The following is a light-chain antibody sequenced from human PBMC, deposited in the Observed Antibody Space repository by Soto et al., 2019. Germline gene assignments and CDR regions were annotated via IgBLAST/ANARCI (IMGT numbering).Light chain of an antibody. CDR3: QQRSSWPT. CDR1: QSVSSSY. Sequence: EIVLTQSPGTLSLSPGERATLSCRASQSVSSSYLAWYQQKPGQAPRLLIYGASSRATGIPDRFSGSGSGTDFTLTISSLEPDDVAVYYCQQRSSWPTFGQGTRVEIK. V-gene: IGKV3D-20*02. J-gene: IGKJ1*01. CDR2: GAS.